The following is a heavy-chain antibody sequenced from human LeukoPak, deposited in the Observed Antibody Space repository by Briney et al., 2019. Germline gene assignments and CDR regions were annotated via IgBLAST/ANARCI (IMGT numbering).Heavy chain of an antibody. J-gene: IGHJ5*02. CDR1: GFTFSSYE. D-gene: IGHD6-13*01. CDR2: ISSSDSTI. V-gene: IGHV3-48*03. CDR3: ARGDKQLVFNRNKGGFDP. Sequence: PGGSLRLSCAASGFTFSSYEMNWVRQAPGKGLEWVSYISSSDSTIYYADSVKGRFTISRDNAKNSLYLQMNSLRTEDTAVYYCARGDKQLVFNRNKGGFDPWGQGTLVTVSS.